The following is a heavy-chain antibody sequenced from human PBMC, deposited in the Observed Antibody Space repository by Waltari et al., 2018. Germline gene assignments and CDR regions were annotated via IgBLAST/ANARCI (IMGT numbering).Heavy chain of an antibody. CDR1: GGTFSSYA. V-gene: IGHV1-69*12. Sequence: QVQLVQSGAEVKKPGSSVKVSCKASGGTFSSYAISWVRQAPGQGLEWMGGLIPIFGTANYAQKFQGRVTITADESTSTAYMELSSLRSEDTAVYYCARARGYSGYDPGLYYYYYMDVWGKGTTVTISS. J-gene: IGHJ6*03. CDR3: ARARGYSGYDPGLYYYYYMDV. D-gene: IGHD5-12*01. CDR2: LIPIFGTA.